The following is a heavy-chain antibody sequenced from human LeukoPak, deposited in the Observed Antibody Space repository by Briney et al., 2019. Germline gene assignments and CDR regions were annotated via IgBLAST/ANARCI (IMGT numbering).Heavy chain of an antibody. Sequence: GGSLRLSCAASGFTFSSYSMNWVRRAPGKGLEWVSYISSSSSTIYYADSVKGRFTISRDNAKNSLYLQMNSLRAEDTAVYYCARDSTRRDGYNYGFDYWGQGTLVTVSS. CDR3: ARDSTRRDGYNYGFDY. CDR1: GFTFSSYS. V-gene: IGHV3-48*04. J-gene: IGHJ4*02. CDR2: ISSSSSTI. D-gene: IGHD5-24*01.